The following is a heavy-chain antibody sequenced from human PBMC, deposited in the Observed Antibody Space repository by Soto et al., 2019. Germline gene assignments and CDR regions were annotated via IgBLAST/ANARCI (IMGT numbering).Heavy chain of an antibody. V-gene: IGHV4-39*01. CDR2: IYYNGNT. D-gene: IGHD1-1*01. CDR3: ARHGPLSNNWNQLDY. Sequence: QLQLQESGPGLVKPSETLSLTCTVSGGSISSSPYYSGWIRQPPGKGLEWIGNIYYNGNTFYNPSLKSRVTISIDTSNNQFSLKPSSVTAAHTAVYYCARHGPLSNNWNQLDYWGQGTLVTVSS. J-gene: IGHJ4*02. CDR1: GGSISSSPYY.